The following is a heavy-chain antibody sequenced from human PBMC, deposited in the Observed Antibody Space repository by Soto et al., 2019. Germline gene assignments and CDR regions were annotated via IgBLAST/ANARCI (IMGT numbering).Heavy chain of an antibody. D-gene: IGHD3-9*01. V-gene: IGHV3-13*01. Sequence: EVQLVESGGGLVQPGGSLRLSCVASGFTFSSYDMHWVRQATGKGLEWVSVIGSAGDTYYPGSVKGRFTISRENAKNSLYLQMNSLRAEDTAVYYCARGLRSRYYFDYWGQGTLVTVSS. CDR3: ARGLRSRYYFDY. CDR2: IGSAGDT. J-gene: IGHJ4*02. CDR1: GFTFSSYD.